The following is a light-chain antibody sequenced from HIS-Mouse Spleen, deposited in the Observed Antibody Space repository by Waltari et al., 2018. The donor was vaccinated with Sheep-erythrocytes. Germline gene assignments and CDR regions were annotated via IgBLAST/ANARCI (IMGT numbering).Light chain of an antibody. CDR1: KLGDKY. CDR2: QDS. Sequence: SYELTQPPSVSVSPGQTASITCSGDKLGDKYACWYHQKPGQSPVLVIYQDSKRPSGIPERFSGSNSGNTATLTLSGTQAMEEADYYCQAWDSSTVVFGGGTKLTVL. CDR3: QAWDSSTVV. V-gene: IGLV3-1*01. J-gene: IGLJ2*01.